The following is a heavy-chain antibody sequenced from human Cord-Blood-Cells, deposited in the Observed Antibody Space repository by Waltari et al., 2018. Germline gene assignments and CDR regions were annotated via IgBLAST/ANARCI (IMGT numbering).Heavy chain of an antibody. CDR1: VGFISSYY. Sequence: QVQLQESGPGMVKPSETLSLTCSVSVGFISSYYWSWIRQPTGKGLEWIGYIYYSGSTNYNPSLNSRVTISVDTSKNQFSLKLSSVTAADTAVYYCARALGYSYLDYWGQGTLVTVSS. V-gene: IGHV4-59*01. J-gene: IGHJ4*02. CDR2: IYYSGST. D-gene: IGHD5-18*01. CDR3: ARALGYSYLDY.